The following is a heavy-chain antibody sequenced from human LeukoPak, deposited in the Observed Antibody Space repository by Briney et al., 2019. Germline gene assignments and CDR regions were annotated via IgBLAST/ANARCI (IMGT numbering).Heavy chain of an antibody. CDR1: GYTFTNSD. V-gene: IGHV1-8*01. CDR3: VAMLY. Sequence: ASVTVSFKASGYTFTNSDINWVRPAPGQGGEWMGWMHTKTGNTGFAQKLQGRVTISMDTSITTAYMVVTSLRSEDTAVYYCVAMLYWGQGTLVTVSS. J-gene: IGHJ4*02. D-gene: IGHD3-16*01. CDR2: MHTKTGNT.